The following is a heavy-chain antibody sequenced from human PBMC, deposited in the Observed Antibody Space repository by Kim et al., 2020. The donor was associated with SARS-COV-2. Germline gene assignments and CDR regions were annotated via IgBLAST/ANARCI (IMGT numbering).Heavy chain of an antibody. D-gene: IGHD5-18*01. V-gene: IGHV4-59*08. CDR3: ARHGSGRGYSYGYRYYYYYSMDV. J-gene: IGHJ6*03. Sequence: SETLSLTCTASGGSISSYYWSWIRQPPGKGLEWIGYIYYSGSTNYNPSLKSRVTKSVDTSKNQFSLKLSSVTAADTAVYYCARHGSGRGYSYGYRYYYYYSMDVWGKGTTVTVSS. CDR1: GGSISSYY. CDR2: IYYSGST.